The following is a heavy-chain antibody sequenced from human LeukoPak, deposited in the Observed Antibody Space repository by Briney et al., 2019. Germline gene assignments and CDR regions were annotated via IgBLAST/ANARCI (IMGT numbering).Heavy chain of an antibody. D-gene: IGHD2/OR15-2a*01. V-gene: IGHV4-4*07. CDR2: IGSSGNT. J-gene: IGHJ4*02. CDR1: GESMRNYY. CDR3: TRGEFDCDS. Sequence: SETLSLTCSVSGESMRNYYWSWIRQPAGRGLEWIGRIGSSGNTNYNPSLGSRVTVSIDVSKNQLSLELYSVTAADTAVYYCTRGEFDCDSWGQGILVTVSS.